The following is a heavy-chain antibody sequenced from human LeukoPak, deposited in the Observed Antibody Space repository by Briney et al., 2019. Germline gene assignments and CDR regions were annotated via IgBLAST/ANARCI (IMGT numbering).Heavy chain of an antibody. Sequence: PSETLSLTCTVSGGSISSSSYYWGWIRQPPGKGLEWIGSIYYSGSTYYNPSLKGRVTISVDTSKNQFSLKLSSVTAADTAVYYCASRVAVAGTSYFDYWGQVTLVTVAS. CDR3: ASRVAVAGTSYFDY. CDR1: GGSISSSSYY. D-gene: IGHD6-19*01. J-gene: IGHJ4*02. V-gene: IGHV4-39*07. CDR2: IYYSGST.